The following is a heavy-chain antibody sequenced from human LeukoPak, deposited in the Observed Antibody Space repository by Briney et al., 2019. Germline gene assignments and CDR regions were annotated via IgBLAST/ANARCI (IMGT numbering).Heavy chain of an antibody. CDR3: ARVLRYCSGGNCYSGGLGYMDV. CDR1: GFTFSDYY. Sequence: PGGSLRLSCAASGFTFSDYYMSWVRQAPGKGLEWVSAFGGSGGSTYYADSVKGRFTISGDNSKNTLFLQMNSLRADDTAVYYCARVLRYCSGGNCYSGGLGYMDVWGKGTTVTISS. D-gene: IGHD2-15*01. V-gene: IGHV3-23*01. CDR2: FGGSGGST. J-gene: IGHJ6*03.